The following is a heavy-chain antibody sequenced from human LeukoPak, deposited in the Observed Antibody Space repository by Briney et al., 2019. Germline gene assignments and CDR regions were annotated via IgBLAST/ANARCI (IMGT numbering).Heavy chain of an antibody. D-gene: IGHD6-19*01. V-gene: IGHV3-13*01. J-gene: IGHJ4*02. CDR3: ARSKSYSSGWTDFDY. Sequence: GGSLRLSCAASGFTFSNYDMHWVRQAPGKGLERVSVIGTAGNTYYLGSVKGRFTISRENAKNSLYLQMNSLRAGDTAIYYCARSKSYSSGWTDFDYWGQGTLVTVSS. CDR2: IGTAGNT. CDR1: GFTFSNYD.